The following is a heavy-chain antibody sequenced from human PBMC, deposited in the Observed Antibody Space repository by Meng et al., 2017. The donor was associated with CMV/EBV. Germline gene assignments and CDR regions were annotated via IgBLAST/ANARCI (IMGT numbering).Heavy chain of an antibody. CDR2: ISGSGGST. CDR1: GFTFSSYA. D-gene: IGHD6-6*01. CDR3: AKGFRVAARPSYFDY. J-gene: IGHJ4*02. Sequence: GESLKISCAASGFTFSSYAMSWVRQAPGKGLEWVSAISGSGGSTYYADSVKGRFTISRDNSKNTLYLQMNSLRAEDTAVYYCAKGFRVAARPSYFDYWGQGRLVTVSS. V-gene: IGHV3-23*01.